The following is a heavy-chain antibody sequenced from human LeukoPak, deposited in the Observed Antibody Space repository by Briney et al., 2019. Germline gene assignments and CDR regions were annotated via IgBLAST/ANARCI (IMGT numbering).Heavy chain of an antibody. V-gene: IGHV4-59*01. Sequence: PSETLSLTCTVSGGCISSYYWSWIRQPPGKGLEWIGYIYYSGSTNYNPSLKSRVTISVDTSKNQFSLKLSSVTAADTAVYYCARVDYYDSSGIFDYWGQGTLVTVSS. CDR1: GGCISSYY. J-gene: IGHJ4*02. D-gene: IGHD3-22*01. CDR2: IYYSGST. CDR3: ARVDYYDSSGIFDY.